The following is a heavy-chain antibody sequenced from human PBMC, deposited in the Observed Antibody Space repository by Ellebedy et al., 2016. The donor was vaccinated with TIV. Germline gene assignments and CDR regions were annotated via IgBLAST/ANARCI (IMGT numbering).Heavy chain of an antibody. Sequence: AASVKVSCKASGYTFTSYGISWVRQAPGQGLEWMGWISAYNGNTNYAQKLQGRVTMTTDTSTSTAYMELRSLRSDDTAVYYCARPNTVTTAYYYYYYGMDVWGQGTTVTVSS. CDR3: ARPNTVTTAYYYYYYGMDV. D-gene: IGHD4-11*01. V-gene: IGHV1-18*01. CDR1: GYTFTSYG. J-gene: IGHJ6*02. CDR2: ISAYNGNT.